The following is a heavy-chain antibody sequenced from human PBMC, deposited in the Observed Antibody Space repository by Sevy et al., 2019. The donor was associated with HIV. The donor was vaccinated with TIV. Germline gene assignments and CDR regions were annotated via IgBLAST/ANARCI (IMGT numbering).Heavy chain of an antibody. Sequence: SETLSLTCTVSGDSISSTTYFWAWIRQPPGKGLEWIGSIYYTGSTYYSPSLQSRVTISVDTSKSQFSLRLSSVTAPDTAVYYCASGYSSGYNFVFWGQGSLVTVSS. CDR1: GDSISSTTYF. J-gene: IGHJ4*02. CDR2: IYYTGST. CDR3: ASGYSSGYNFVF. D-gene: IGHD5-18*01. V-gene: IGHV4-39*01.